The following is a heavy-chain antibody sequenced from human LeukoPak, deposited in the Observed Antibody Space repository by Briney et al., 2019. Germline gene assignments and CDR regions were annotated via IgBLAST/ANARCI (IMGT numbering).Heavy chain of an antibody. CDR2: IIPIFGTA. Sequence: SVKVSCKASGGTFSSYAISWVRQAPGQGLEWMGGIIPIFGTANDAQKSQGRVTITADKSTSTAYMELSSLRSEDTAVYYCARVGAEVRGVFDYWGQGTLVTVSS. CDR1: GGTFSSYA. D-gene: IGHD3-10*01. CDR3: ARVGAEVRGVFDY. V-gene: IGHV1-69*06. J-gene: IGHJ4*02.